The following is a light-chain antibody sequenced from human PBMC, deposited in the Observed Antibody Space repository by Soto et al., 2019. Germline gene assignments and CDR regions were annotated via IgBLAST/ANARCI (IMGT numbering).Light chain of an antibody. CDR3: AAWDDSLSGYV. Sequence: QSVLTQPPSASGTSGQRVTISCSGSSSNIGSNYVYWYQQLPGTAPKLLIYSNNQRPSGVPDRFSGSKSGTSASLAISGLRSEDEADYYCAAWDDSLSGYVFGTGTKLTVL. CDR2: SNN. J-gene: IGLJ1*01. V-gene: IGLV1-47*02. CDR1: SSNIGSNY.